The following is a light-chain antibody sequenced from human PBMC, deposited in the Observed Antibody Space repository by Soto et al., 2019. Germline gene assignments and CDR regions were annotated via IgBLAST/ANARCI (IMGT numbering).Light chain of an antibody. CDR3: QQFNSTVWT. Sequence: DIQMTQSPSTLSASVGDTVTITCRASQSVSRWLNWYQQKPGKAPRLLIYEASNLESGVPMRFSGSGSGTEFVLTITSLQPADSETYYCQQFNSTVWTFGQGTRVEI. CDR1: QSVSRW. CDR2: EAS. V-gene: IGKV1-5*01. J-gene: IGKJ1*01.